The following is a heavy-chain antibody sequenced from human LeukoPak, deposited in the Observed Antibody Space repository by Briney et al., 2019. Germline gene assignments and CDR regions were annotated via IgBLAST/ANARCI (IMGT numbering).Heavy chain of an antibody. V-gene: IGHV4-39*01. CDR2: VHYSGTA. D-gene: IGHD2-21*02. CDR3: ARRLHYYDY. J-gene: IGHJ4*02. Sequence: SETLSLTCTVSGGSIISSRDHWDWIRQPPGKGLEWIASVHYSGTAYYNPSLRSRVTISVDTSKNQFSLKVTSVTAADTAAYYCARRLHYYDYWGQGTLVSVSS. CDR1: GGSIISSRDH.